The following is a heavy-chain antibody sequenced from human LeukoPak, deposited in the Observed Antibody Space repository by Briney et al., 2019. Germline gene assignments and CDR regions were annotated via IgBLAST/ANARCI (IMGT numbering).Heavy chain of an antibody. Sequence: GGSLRLSCAASGFTLSSYGMHWVRQAPGKGLEWVAFIRYDGSNKYYADSVKGRFTISRDNSKNTLYLQMNSLRAEDTAVYYCAKDFVVVPAAIQGYDAFYIWGQGTMVTVSS. CDR3: AKDFVVVPAAIQGYDAFYI. D-gene: IGHD2-2*02. CDR1: GFTLSSYG. CDR2: IRYDGSNK. V-gene: IGHV3-30*02. J-gene: IGHJ3*02.